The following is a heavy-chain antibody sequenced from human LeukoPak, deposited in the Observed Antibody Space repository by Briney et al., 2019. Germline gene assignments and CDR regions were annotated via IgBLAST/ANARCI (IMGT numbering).Heavy chain of an antibody. CDR3: ARRNAMDV. CDR1: GFTFSSSA. V-gene: IGHV3-7*03. Sequence: GGSLRLSCVVSGFTFSSSAMTWVRQAPGKGLEWVANINRDGSERYYVDSVKGRFTISRDDAKSSLYLQMNSLRAEDTAVYYCARRNAMDVWGQGTTVIV. CDR2: INRDGSER. J-gene: IGHJ6*02.